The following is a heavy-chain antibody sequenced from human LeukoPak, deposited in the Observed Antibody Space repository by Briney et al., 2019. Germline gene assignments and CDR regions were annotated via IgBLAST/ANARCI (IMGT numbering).Heavy chain of an antibody. CDR1: GFTFDDYA. J-gene: IGHJ4*02. D-gene: IGHD3-10*01. CDR2: ISWNSGSI. Sequence: GGSLRLSCAASGFTFDDYAMHWVRQAPGKGLEWVSGISWNSGSIGYADSVKGRFTISRDNAKNSLYLQMNSLRAEDTALYYCAKDARAYYYGSGSYYNDYWGQGTLATVSS. CDR3: AKDARAYYYGSGSYYNDY. V-gene: IGHV3-9*01.